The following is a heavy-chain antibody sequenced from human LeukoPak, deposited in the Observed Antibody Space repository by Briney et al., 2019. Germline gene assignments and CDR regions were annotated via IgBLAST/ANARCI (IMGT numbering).Heavy chain of an antibody. D-gene: IGHD6-6*01. V-gene: IGHV4-39*07. Sequence: SETLSLTCPVSGGSISSSSYYWGWIRQPPGKGLEWLGSIYYSGSTHYNPSLKSRVTISVDTSKNQFSLKLSSVTAADTAVYCCARLMRVAARPFDYWGQGTLVTVSS. CDR3: ARLMRVAARPFDY. J-gene: IGHJ4*02. CDR2: IYYSGST. CDR1: GGSISSSSYY.